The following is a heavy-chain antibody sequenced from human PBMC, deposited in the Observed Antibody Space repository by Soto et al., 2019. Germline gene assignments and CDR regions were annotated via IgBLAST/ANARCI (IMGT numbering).Heavy chain of an antibody. Sequence: QVQLQESGPGLVKPSQTLSLTCIVSGGSISSGGYYWSWIRQHPGKGLEWIGYIYYSGSTYYNPSLKSRVTISVDTSKNQFSLKLSSVTAADTAVYYCASSSIAARDYYYGMDVWGQGTTVTVSS. CDR3: ASSSIAARDYYYGMDV. J-gene: IGHJ6*02. CDR1: GGSISSGGYY. D-gene: IGHD6-6*01. CDR2: IYYSGST. V-gene: IGHV4-31*03.